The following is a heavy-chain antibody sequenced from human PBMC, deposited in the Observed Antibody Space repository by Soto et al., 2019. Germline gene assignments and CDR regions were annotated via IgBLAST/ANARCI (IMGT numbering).Heavy chain of an antibody. Sequence: QLQLQESGPGLVKPSETLSLTCTVSGGSISSRGYYWGWIRQTPGKGLEWIGTIYYSGSTYYNPSLKSRVTISVDTSKNQFSLKLSSVTAADPAVYYCATSNWFDPWGQGTLVTVSS. CDR1: GGSISSRGYY. J-gene: IGHJ5*02. CDR2: IYYSGST. V-gene: IGHV4-39*01. CDR3: ATSNWFDP.